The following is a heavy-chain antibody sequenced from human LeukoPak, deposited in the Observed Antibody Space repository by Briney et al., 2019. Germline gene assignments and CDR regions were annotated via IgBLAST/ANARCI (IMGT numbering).Heavy chain of an antibody. J-gene: IGHJ6*02. CDR1: GGTFSSYA. CDR2: IIPIFGTA. D-gene: IGHD5-12*01. Sequence: GASVKVSCKASGGTFSSYAISWVRQAPGQGLEWMGGIIPIFGTANYAQKFQGRVTITADESTSTAYMELSSLRSEDTAVYYCARDDSNPYSGPPAAGTYYYYYAMDVWGQGTTVTVSS. V-gene: IGHV1-69*13. CDR3: ARDDSNPYSGPPAAGTYYYYYAMDV.